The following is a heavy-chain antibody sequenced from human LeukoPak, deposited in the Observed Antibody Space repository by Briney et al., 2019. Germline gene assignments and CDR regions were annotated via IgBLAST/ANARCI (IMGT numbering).Heavy chain of an antibody. J-gene: IGHJ4*02. CDR1: GFTFDDYA. CDR3: AKGSFTYGDFFDY. CDR2: ISWNSGSI. Sequence: GGSLRLSCAASGFTFDDYAMHWVRQAPGKGLEWVSVISWNSGSIGYADSVKGRFTISRDNAKNSLYLQMNSLRTDDTALYYCAKGSFTYGDFFDYWGQGTLVTVPS. D-gene: IGHD3-10*01. V-gene: IGHV3-9*01.